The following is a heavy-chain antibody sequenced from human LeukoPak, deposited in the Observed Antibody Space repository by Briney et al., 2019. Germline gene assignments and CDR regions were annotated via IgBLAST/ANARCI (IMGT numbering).Heavy chain of an antibody. V-gene: IGHV5-51*01. J-gene: IGHJ3*02. CDR1: GYNFASYW. CDR2: IYPGDSDT. CDR3: ALAGTSDAFDI. Sequence: GGSLKISCQGSGYNFASYWIGWGRQVPGKGLEGMGIIYPGDSDTRYSPSFRGQVTISADKSISTAYLQWSSLKASDTAIYYCALAGTSDAFDIWGQGAMVTVSS. D-gene: IGHD6-13*01.